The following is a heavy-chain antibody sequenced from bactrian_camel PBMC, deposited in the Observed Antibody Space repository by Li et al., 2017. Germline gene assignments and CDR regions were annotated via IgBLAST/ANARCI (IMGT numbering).Heavy chain of an antibody. D-gene: IGHD3*01. J-gene: IGHJ4*01. CDR2: IDADGST. Sequence: QLVESGGGSVKAGGSLTLTCVASGYTYNHYCMGWFRLTPGKEREGVAIIDADGSTFYADSVAGRFTISQENAKRIVYLQMNDLKPEDTAMYYCAATSSLMPLTQAMAGAPLRYPYWGQGTQVTVS. V-gene: IGHV3S60*01. CDR3: AATSSLMPLTQAMAGAPLRYPY. CDR1: GYTYNHYC.